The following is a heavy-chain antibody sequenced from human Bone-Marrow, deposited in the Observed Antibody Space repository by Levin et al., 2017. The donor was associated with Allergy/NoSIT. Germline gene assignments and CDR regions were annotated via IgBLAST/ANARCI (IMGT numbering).Heavy chain of an antibody. D-gene: IGHD6-19*01. Sequence: TLSLTCTFSGFSLSTSGMRVSWIRQPPGKALEWLARIDWDDDKFYSTSLKTRLTISKDTSKNQVVLTMTNMDPVDTATYYCARALRQWNAFEIWGQGTMVTVSS. CDR2: IDWDDDK. CDR1: GFSLSTSGMR. J-gene: IGHJ3*02. V-gene: IGHV2-70*04. CDR3: ARALRQWNAFEI.